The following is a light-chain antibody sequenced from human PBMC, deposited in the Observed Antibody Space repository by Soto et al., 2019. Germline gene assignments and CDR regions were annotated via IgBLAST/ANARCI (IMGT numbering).Light chain of an antibody. CDR2: DAS. CDR1: QSVSSSY. CDR3: QQYATSPYS. J-gene: IGKJ2*03. V-gene: IGKV3-20*01. Sequence: EIGLTQSPGTLSLSPGERATLSCRASQSVSSSYLAWYQQKPGQAPRLLIYDASSRATDIPDRFRGSGSGTDFTLTISRLEPEDFAVYYCQQYATSPYSFGQGTKLEIK.